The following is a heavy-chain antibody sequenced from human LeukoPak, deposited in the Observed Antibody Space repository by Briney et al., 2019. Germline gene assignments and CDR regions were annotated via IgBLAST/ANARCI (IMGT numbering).Heavy chain of an antibody. CDR3: ASGAAVGTSRFDF. CDR2: ICSSGSTK. CDR1: GFTFSSYS. Sequence: GGSLRLSCAVSGFTFSSYSMNWVRQAPGKGRGWVSYICSSGSTKYYADSVKGRFTISRDNDKNSLYLQMNSRRGEDTAMYYCASGAAVGTSRFDFWGQGTLVTVSS. D-gene: IGHD6-13*01. V-gene: IGHV3-48*01. J-gene: IGHJ4*02.